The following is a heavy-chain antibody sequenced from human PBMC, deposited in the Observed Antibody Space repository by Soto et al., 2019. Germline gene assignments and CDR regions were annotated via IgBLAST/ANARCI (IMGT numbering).Heavy chain of an antibody. Sequence: PSETLSLTCTVSGGSVSRGSYYWSLIRQPPGKGLEWIGYIYYSGSTNYNPSLKSRVTISVDTSKNQFSLKLSSVTAADTAVYYCARYYDSSGYYDQIDYWGQGTLVTVSS. V-gene: IGHV4-61*01. J-gene: IGHJ4*02. CDR1: GGSVSRGSYY. D-gene: IGHD3-22*01. CDR2: IYYSGST. CDR3: ARYYDSSGYYDQIDY.